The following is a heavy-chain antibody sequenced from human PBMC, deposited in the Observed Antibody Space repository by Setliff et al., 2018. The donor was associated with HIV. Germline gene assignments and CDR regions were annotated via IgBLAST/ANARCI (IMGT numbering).Heavy chain of an antibody. CDR2: FDPEDGET. D-gene: IGHD6-13*01. CDR1: GYTLTELS. Sequence: ASVKVSCKISGYTLTELSIHWVRQAPGKGLEWMANFDPEDGETFYAQKFQGRVTMTRDTSISTAFMDLSRPRSDDTAVYYCARDPGYKSSWYGAFDIWGQGTMVTVSS. CDR3: ARDPGYKSSWYGAFDI. V-gene: IGHV1-24*01. J-gene: IGHJ3*02.